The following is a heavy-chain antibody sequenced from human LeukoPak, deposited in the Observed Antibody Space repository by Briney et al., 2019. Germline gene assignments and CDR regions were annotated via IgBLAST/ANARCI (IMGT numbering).Heavy chain of an antibody. CDR3: ARAMYSSSWQYYFDY. CDR2: ISSNGGST. Sequence: GGSLRLSCAASGFTFSSYAMHWVRQAPGKGLEYVSAISSNGGSTYYANYVKGRFTISRDNSKNTLYLQIGSLRAEDMAVYYCARAMYSSSWQYYFDYWGQGTLVTVSS. V-gene: IGHV3-64*01. D-gene: IGHD6-13*01. J-gene: IGHJ4*02. CDR1: GFTFSSYA.